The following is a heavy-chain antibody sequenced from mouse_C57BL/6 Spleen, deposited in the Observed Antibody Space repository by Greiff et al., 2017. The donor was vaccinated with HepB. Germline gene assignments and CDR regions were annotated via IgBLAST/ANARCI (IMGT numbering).Heavy chain of an antibody. CDR1: GYAFTNYL. CDR2: INPGSGGT. V-gene: IGHV1-54*01. J-gene: IGHJ1*03. D-gene: IGHD1-1*01. Sequence: VQLQQSGAELVRPGTSVKVSCKASGYAFTNYLIEWVKQRPGQGLEWIGVINPGSGGTNYNEKFKGKATLTADKASSTAYMQLSSLTSEDSAVYFCARSPPYGSSYYWYFDVWGTGTTVTVSS. CDR3: ARSPPYGSSYYWYFDV.